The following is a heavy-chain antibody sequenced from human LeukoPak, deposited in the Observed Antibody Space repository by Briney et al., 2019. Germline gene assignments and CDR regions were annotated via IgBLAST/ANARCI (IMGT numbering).Heavy chain of an antibody. CDR1: GFTFSSYG. V-gene: IGHV3-30*18. CDR3: AKLNYYDSSGYSYDDY. D-gene: IGHD3-22*01. CDR2: ISYDGSNK. Sequence: GRSLRLSCAASGFTFSSYGMHWVRQAPGKGLEWVAVISYDGSNKYYADSVKGRFTISRDSSKNTLYLQMNSLRAEDTAVYYCAKLNYYDSSGYSYDDYWGQGTLVTVSS. J-gene: IGHJ4*02.